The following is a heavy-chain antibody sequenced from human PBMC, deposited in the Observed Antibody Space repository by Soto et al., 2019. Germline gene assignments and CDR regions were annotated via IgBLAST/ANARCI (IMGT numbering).Heavy chain of an antibody. D-gene: IGHD6-13*01. Sequence: SETLSLTCTVSGGSISSNYWTWIRQPPGKGLEWIGYVYNSGSTNYNPSLKSRVTISEDTSKSQFSLKVNSMTAADTAVYYCARYSREAVAGYTLDNWGQGILVTVSS. V-gene: IGHV4-59*01. CDR1: GGSISSNY. CDR2: VYNSGST. J-gene: IGHJ4*02. CDR3: ARYSREAVAGYTLDN.